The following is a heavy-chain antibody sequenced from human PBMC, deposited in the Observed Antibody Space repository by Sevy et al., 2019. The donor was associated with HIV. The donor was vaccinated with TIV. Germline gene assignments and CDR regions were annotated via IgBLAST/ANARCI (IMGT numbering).Heavy chain of an antibody. CDR1: GGSISSYY. CDR2: IYYSGST. CDR3: ARDGRFLEWLPRGYYYYGMDV. Sequence: SETLSLTCTVSGGSISSYYWSWIRQPPGKGLEWIGYIYYSGSTNYNPSLKSRFTISVDTSKNQFSLKLSSVTAADPAVYYGARDGRFLEWLPRGYYYYGMDVWGQGTTVTVSS. V-gene: IGHV4-59*01. J-gene: IGHJ6*02. D-gene: IGHD3-3*01.